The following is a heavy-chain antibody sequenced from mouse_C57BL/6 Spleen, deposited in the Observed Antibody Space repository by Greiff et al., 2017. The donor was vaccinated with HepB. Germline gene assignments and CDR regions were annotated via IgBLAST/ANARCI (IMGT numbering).Heavy chain of an antibody. CDR1: GYTFTSYW. Sequence: VQLQHPGAELVKPGASVKMSCKASGYTFTSYWITWVKQRPGQGLEWIGDIYPGSGSTNYNEKFKSKATLTVDTSSSTAYMQLSSLTSEDSAVYYCAREEEIGRYFDVWGTGTTVTVSS. J-gene: IGHJ1*03. V-gene: IGHV1-55*01. CDR2: IYPGSGST. CDR3: AREEEIGRYFDV.